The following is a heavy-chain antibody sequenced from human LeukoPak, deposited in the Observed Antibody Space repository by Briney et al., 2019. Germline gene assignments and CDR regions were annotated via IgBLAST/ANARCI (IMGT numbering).Heavy chain of an antibody. J-gene: IGHJ6*03. CDR2: ISPSGDNT. Sequence: GGSLRLSCAASGVTLSRYAVNWVRQAPGRGLEWVSYISPSGDNTVYAESVKGQFTISRDNSKNMLYLQMASLRAEDTAIYYCVRKVYYYMDVWGKGTTVTVSS. CDR3: VRKVYYYMDV. CDR1: GVTLSRYA. V-gene: IGHV3-23*01.